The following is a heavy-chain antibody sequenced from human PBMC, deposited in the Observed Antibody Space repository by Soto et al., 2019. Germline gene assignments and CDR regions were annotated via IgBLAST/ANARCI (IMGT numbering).Heavy chain of an antibody. CDR2: ISRDGGTK. CDR3: TREVASVY. J-gene: IGHJ4*02. Sequence: QVQLVESGGGVVQPGRSLRLSCAVSGFTVSTYAMHWVRQAPGKGLEWVAVISRDGGTKYYADSVKGRFTISRDNSRNTMFLEMNSLRGDDMAVYYCTREVASVYWGQGTLVTVSS. D-gene: IGHD6-6*01. CDR1: GFTVSTYA. V-gene: IGHV3-30*03.